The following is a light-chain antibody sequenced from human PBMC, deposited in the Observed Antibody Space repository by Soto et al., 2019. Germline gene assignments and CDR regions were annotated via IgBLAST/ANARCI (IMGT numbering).Light chain of an antibody. CDR3: QMWDSSTV. V-gene: IGLV3-9*01. CDR1: NIGSKN. Sequence: SYELTQSLSVSVALGQTARITCGGNNIGSKNVHWYQQKPGQAPILVIYRDNNRPSGIPERFPGSSSGNTATLTLSRAQAGDEAYYYCQMWDSSTVFGGGTKLTVL. J-gene: IGLJ3*02. CDR2: RDN.